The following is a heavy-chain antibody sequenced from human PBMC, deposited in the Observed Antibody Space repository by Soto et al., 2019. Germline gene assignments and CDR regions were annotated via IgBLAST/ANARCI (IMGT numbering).Heavy chain of an antibody. V-gene: IGHV1-18*04. CDR1: GYTFTSYG. CDR3: AGDPRTGTTHPSPIDY. CDR2: ISAYNGNT. D-gene: IGHD1-1*01. Sequence: GASVKVSCKASGYTFTSYGISWVRQAPGQGLEWMGWISAYNGNTNYAQKLQGGVTMTTDTSTSTAYMELRSLRSDDTAVYYCAGDPRTGTTHPSPIDYWGQGTLVTVSS. J-gene: IGHJ4*02.